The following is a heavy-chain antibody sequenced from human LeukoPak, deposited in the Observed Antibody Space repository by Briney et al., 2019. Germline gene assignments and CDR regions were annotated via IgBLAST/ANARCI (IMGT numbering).Heavy chain of an antibody. Sequence: SQTLSLTCTVSGGSISSGGYYWSWIRQPPGKGLEWIGYIYYSGSTNYNPSLKSRVTISVDTSKNQFSLKLSSVTAADTAVYYCARLPLYDYVWGSYGGMGVDAFDIWGQGTMVTVSS. CDR2: IYYSGST. CDR3: ARLPLYDYVWGSYGGMGVDAFDI. V-gene: IGHV4-61*08. D-gene: IGHD3-16*01. J-gene: IGHJ3*02. CDR1: GGSISSGGYY.